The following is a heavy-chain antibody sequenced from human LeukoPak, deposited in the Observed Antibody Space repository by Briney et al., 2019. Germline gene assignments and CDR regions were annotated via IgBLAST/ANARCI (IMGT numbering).Heavy chain of an antibody. CDR1: GFTFSSYA. D-gene: IGHD6-6*01. CDR2: ISGSGGST. CDR3: ARDRHYSASSKCDY. V-gene: IGHV3-23*01. J-gene: IGHJ4*01. Sequence: PGGSLRLSCAASGFTFSSYAMSWVRQAPGKGLEWVSAISGSGGSTYYADSVKGRFTISRDNARNSLYLQMSSLRAEDTALYYCARDRHYSASSKCDYWGHGTLVTVSS.